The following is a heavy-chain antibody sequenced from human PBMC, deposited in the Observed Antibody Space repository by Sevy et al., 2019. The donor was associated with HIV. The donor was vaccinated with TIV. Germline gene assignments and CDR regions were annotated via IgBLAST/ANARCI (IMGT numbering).Heavy chain of an antibody. J-gene: IGHJ5*02. D-gene: IGHD2-15*01. Sequence: GGSLRLSCAASGFTFNDYALHWVRQAPGKGLEWVAIISSDGDNTYYANTVKGRFTISRDNSKNTVYLQMNRLRAEDKPFYYCVREGAPYRNIRYCSGNNCFYNWFDPWGQGTLVTVSS. CDR3: VREGAPYRNIRYCSGNNCFYNWFDP. CDR1: GFTFNDYA. V-gene: IGHV3-30-3*01. CDR2: ISSDGDNT.